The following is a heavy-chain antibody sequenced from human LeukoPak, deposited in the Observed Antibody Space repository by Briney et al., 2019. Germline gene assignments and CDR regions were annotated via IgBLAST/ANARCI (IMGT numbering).Heavy chain of an antibody. V-gene: IGHV3-30*03. CDR2: ISYDGSNK. D-gene: IGHD3-22*01. CDR1: GFTFTSYW. Sequence: GGSLRLSCAASGFTFTSYWMSWVRQAPGKGLEWVAVISYDGSNKYYADSVKGRFTISRDNSKNTLYLQMNSLRAEDTAVYYCARGPGYYYDSSGYYWGQGTLVTVSS. CDR3: ARGPGYYYDSSGYY. J-gene: IGHJ4*02.